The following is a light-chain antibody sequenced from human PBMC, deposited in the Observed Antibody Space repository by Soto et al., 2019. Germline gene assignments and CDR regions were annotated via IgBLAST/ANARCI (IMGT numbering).Light chain of an antibody. V-gene: IGKV1-5*01. CDR2: DAS. CDR3: QQYNTYWT. CDR1: QTISHW. J-gene: IGKJ1*01. Sequence: DIRLSQSPSTLSASVGDRVTITCRASQTISHWLAWYQQKPGKAPKLLIFDASNLENGVPSRFSGSGSGTEFTLTITGLQPDDFATYYCQQYNTYWTFGQGTKVDI.